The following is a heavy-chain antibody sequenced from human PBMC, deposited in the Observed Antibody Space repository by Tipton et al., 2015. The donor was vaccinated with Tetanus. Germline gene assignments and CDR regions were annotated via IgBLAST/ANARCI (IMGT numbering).Heavy chain of an antibody. V-gene: IGHV4-61*01. CDR3: ARKGRQFCSGDCYPTAYDI. CDR1: GASVRSLNHH. Sequence: TLSLTCTVSGASVRSLNHHWSWLRQPPGKPLEWISDIYYSGATEYNPSLQSRVTTSLHASQRQFSLKLTSVTPADTAIYYCARKGRQFCSGDCYPTAYDIWGHGTMVTVSS. CDR2: IYYSGAT. J-gene: IGHJ3*02. D-gene: IGHD2-21*02.